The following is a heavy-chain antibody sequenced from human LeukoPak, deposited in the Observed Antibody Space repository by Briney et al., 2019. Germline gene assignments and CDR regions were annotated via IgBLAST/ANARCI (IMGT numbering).Heavy chain of an antibody. D-gene: IGHD3-3*01. V-gene: IGHV3-30-3*01. CDR2: ISYGGSNK. Sequence: PGGSLRLSCAASGFTFSSYAMHWVRQAPGKGLEWVAVISYGGSNKYYADSVKGRFTISRDNSKNTLYLQMNSLRAEDTAVYYCAREFSITIFGVVINYYYYGMDVWGRGTTVTVS. CDR3: AREFSITIFGVVINYYYYGMDV. CDR1: GFTFSSYA. J-gene: IGHJ6*02.